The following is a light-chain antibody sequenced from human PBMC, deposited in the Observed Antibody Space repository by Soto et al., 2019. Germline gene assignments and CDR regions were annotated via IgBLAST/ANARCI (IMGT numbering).Light chain of an antibody. J-gene: IGLJ2*01. CDR2: DIS. CDR3: TSYTSSSTSVA. V-gene: IGLV2-14*03. CDR1: SSDVGGYNY. Sequence: QSVLTQPASVSGSPGQSITISCTGTSSDVGGYNYVSWYQQHPDKAPKLMIYDISNRPLGVSSRFSGSKSANTASLTISGLQPEDEADYYCTSYTSSSTSVAFGGGTKVTVL.